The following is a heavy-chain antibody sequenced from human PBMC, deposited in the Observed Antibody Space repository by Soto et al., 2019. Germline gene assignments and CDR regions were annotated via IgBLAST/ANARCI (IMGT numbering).Heavy chain of an antibody. CDR1: GFIFTSYW. J-gene: IGHJ4*02. CDR3: ARPKSGGGSYPFDF. D-gene: IGHD3-10*01. Sequence: GESLKISCKASGFIFTSYWLSWVRQMPGKGLEWMGMLNPKDSFANYSPSFRGHVTISHDTSVTTAYLKWSSLKASDTAIYYCARPKSGGGSYPFDFWGQGTLVTVSS. CDR2: LNPKDSFA. V-gene: IGHV5-10-1*01.